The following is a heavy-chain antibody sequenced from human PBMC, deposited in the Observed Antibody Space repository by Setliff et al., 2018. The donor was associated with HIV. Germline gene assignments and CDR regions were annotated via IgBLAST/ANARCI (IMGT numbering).Heavy chain of an antibody. CDR2: ISSSDNTM. D-gene: IGHD2-2*01. J-gene: IGHJ5*02. CDR3: ARDIIPAGLFHDL. CDR1: GFTFSDFS. Sequence: PGGSLRLSCAASGFTFSDFSMSWIRQAPGKGLEWISYISSSDNTMYYADSVKGRFTISRDNAKNSLFLQLNSLRAEDAAVYYCARDIIPAGLFHDLWGQGKLVTVSS. V-gene: IGHV3-11*04.